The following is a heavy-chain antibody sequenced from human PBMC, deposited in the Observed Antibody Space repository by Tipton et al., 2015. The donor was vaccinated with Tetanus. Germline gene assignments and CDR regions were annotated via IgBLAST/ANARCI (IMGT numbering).Heavy chain of an antibody. V-gene: IGHV3-53*01. CDR2: MYSGGDT. CDR3: VRGGMMYADY. Sequence: SLRLSSAASGFTFRSYWMSWVRQAPGKGLEWVSVMYSGGDTYYVDSVKGRFSISRDNAKNTLYLQMNSLRVEDTAVYYCVRGGMMYADYWGQGTLVTVSS. D-gene: IGHD2-8*01. CDR1: GFTFRSYW. J-gene: IGHJ4*02.